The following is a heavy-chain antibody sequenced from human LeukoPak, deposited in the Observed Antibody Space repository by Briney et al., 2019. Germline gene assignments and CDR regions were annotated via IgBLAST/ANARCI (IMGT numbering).Heavy chain of an antibody. V-gene: IGHV4-61*02. J-gene: IGHJ5*02. Sequence: PSETLSLTCTVSGGSISSGSYYWSWIRQPAGKGLEWIGRIYTSGSTNYNPSLKSRVTISVDTSKNQFSLKLSSVTAADTAVYYCARGNWNDPWGQGTLVTVSS. CDR3: ARGNWNDP. CDR1: GGSISSGSYY. CDR2: IYTSGST.